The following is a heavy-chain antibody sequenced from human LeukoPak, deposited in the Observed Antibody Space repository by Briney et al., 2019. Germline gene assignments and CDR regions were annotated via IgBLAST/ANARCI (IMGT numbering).Heavy chain of an antibody. CDR2: ITSRSDYI. Sequence: GGSLRLSCAASGFTFSSYAMSWVRQAPGKGLEWVSSITSRSDYIYYADSGKGRFIISRENARNSVYLQMNGLRVEDTAVYYCARVSGTSITGAFDIWGQGTMVTVSS. J-gene: IGHJ3*02. V-gene: IGHV3-21*01. CDR1: GFTFSSYA. CDR3: ARVSGTSITGAFDI. D-gene: IGHD2-2*01.